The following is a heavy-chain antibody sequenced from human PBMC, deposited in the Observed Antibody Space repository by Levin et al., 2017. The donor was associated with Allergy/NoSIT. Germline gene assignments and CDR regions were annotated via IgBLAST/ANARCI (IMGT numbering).Heavy chain of an antibody. Sequence: GGSLRLSCAASGFTFDDYAMHWVRQAPGKGLEWVSGISWNSGSIGYADSVKGRFTISRDNAKNSLYLQMNSLRAEDTALYYCAKGGEQQLVPGPDYFDYWGQGTLVTVSS. CDR2: ISWNSGSI. CDR1: GFTFDDYA. CDR3: AKGGEQQLVPGPDYFDY. J-gene: IGHJ4*02. D-gene: IGHD6-13*01. V-gene: IGHV3-9*01.